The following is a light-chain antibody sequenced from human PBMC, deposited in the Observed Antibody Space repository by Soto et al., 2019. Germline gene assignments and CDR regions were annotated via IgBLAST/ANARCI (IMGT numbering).Light chain of an antibody. CDR3: QQYNNWPPRYT. CDR2: GAS. J-gene: IGKJ2*01. V-gene: IGKV3-15*01. CDR1: QDVSTN. Sequence: IVMTQSPTTLSVSPGERATLSCRASQDVSTNLAWYQQKPGQAPRLLIYGASTRANGIPARFSGSGSGTEFTLTVSSLQSEDFAVYYCQQYNNWPPRYTFGQGTKLEIK.